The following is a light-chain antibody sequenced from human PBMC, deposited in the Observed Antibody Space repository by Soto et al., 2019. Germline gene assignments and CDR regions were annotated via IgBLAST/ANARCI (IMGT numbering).Light chain of an antibody. CDR3: QQSYSTPYT. J-gene: IGKJ2*01. V-gene: IGKV1-39*01. Sequence: DIQMTQSPSSLSASVGDRVTITCRTSLTISNYLNWYQQRPGKAPTLLIYSASTLQSGVPSRFSGSRSGTDFTLTINSLQPDDFTTYYCQQSYSTPYTFGQGTKLEIK. CDR1: LTISNY. CDR2: SAS.